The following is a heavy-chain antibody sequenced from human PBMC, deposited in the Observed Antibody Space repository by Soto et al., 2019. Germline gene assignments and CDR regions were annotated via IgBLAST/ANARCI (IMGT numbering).Heavy chain of an antibody. V-gene: IGHV3-21*01. CDR3: ARSFTLGAFDI. CDR2: ISSSSSYI. J-gene: IGHJ3*02. CDR1: GFTFSSYS. Sequence: GGSLRLSCAASGFTFSSYSMNWVRQAPGKGLEWVSSISSSSSYIYYADSVKGRFTISRDNAKNSLYLQMNSLRAEDTAVYYCARSFTLGAFDIWGQGTMVTVSS.